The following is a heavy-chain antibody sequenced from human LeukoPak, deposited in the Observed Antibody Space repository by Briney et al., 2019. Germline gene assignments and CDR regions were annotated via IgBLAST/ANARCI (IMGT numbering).Heavy chain of an antibody. V-gene: IGHV3-21*01. CDR1: GFTFSYYN. Sequence: GGSLRLSCAASGFTFSYYNMIWVRQAPGKGLEWVSSISTSIRYIHYADSVKGRFTISRDIAKNSLHLQMNSLRVDDTAVYYSTRDESFAVWGQGTIVIVSS. CDR3: TRDESFAV. CDR2: ISTSIRYI. J-gene: IGHJ3*01.